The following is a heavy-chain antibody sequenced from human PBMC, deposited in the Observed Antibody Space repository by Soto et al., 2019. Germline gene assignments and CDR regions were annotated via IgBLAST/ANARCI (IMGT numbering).Heavy chain of an antibody. CDR3: ASGSSSSWYVYFDY. Sequence: GGSLRLSCAASGFTFSSYWMSWVRQAPGKGLEWVANIKQDGSEKYYVDSVKGRFTISRDNAKNSLYLQMNSLRAEDTAVYYCASGSSSSWYVYFDYWGQGTLVTVSS. CDR2: IKQDGSEK. J-gene: IGHJ4*02. CDR1: GFTFSSYW. V-gene: IGHV3-7*01. D-gene: IGHD6-13*01.